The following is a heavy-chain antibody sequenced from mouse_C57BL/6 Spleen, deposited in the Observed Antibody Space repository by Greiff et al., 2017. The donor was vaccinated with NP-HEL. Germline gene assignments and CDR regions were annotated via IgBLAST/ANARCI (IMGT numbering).Heavy chain of an antibody. J-gene: IGHJ3*01. Sequence: QVQLKESGPELVKPGASVKISCKASGYAFSSSWMNWVKQRPGKGLEWIGRIYPGDGDTNYNGKFKGKATLTADKSSSTAYMQLSSLTSEDSAVYFCARRIPRGFAYWGQGTLVTVSA. V-gene: IGHV1-82*01. CDR1: GYAFSSSW. D-gene: IGHD5-2*01. CDR3: ARRIPRGFAY. CDR2: IYPGDGDT.